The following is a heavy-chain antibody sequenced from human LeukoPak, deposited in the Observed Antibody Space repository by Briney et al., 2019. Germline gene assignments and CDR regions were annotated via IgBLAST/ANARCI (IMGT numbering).Heavy chain of an antibody. Sequence: GGSLRLSCAASGFTFDDYAMHWVRQAPGKGLEWVSGISWNSGSIGYADSVKGRFTISRDNAKNSLYLQMNSLRAEDTAVYYCAKDFRLTYSSGWYFNYWGQGTLVTVSS. CDR2: ISWNSGSI. V-gene: IGHV3-9*01. D-gene: IGHD6-19*01. CDR3: AKDFRLTYSSGWYFNY. J-gene: IGHJ4*02. CDR1: GFTFDDYA.